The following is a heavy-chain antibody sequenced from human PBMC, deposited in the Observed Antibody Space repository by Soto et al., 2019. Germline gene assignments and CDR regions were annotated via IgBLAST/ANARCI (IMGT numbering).Heavy chain of an antibody. V-gene: IGHV3-33*01. Sequence: GGSLRLSCAASGFTFSSYGMHWVRQAPGKGLEWVAVIWYDGSNKYYADSVKGRFTISRDNSKNTLYLQMNSLRAEDTAVYYCARDYTYYYGSGSYYGAGWFDYWGQGTLVTVSS. D-gene: IGHD3-10*01. J-gene: IGHJ4*02. CDR1: GFTFSSYG. CDR2: IWYDGSNK. CDR3: ARDYTYYYGSGSYYGAGWFDY.